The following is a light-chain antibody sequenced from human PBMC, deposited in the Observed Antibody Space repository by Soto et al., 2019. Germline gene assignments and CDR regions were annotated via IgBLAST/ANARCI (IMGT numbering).Light chain of an antibody. J-gene: IGKJ1*01. Sequence: EVVMTQSPATLSVSPGERATLSCRASQSVTSNFLAWYRQKPGQAPRLLIYTASRRATGIPERFSGSGSGTDFTLTISRLEPEDFAVYYCQQYGSSPRTFGQGTKVDIK. CDR2: TAS. V-gene: IGKV3-20*01. CDR3: QQYGSSPRT. CDR1: QSVTSNF.